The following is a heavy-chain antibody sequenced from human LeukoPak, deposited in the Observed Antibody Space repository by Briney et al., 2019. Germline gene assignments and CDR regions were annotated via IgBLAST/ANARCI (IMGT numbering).Heavy chain of an antibody. CDR3: ARPQYGAADY. CDR2: IYPGDSRT. CDR1: GYIFSNQW. D-gene: IGHD4-17*01. V-gene: IGHV5-51*01. Sequence: GESLKISCKGSGYIFSNQWIGWVRQMPGKGLEWMGLIYPGDSRTRYSPSFQGQVTISADKSVNTAYLQWSSLRASDTAMYYCARPQYGAADYWGQGTLVTVSS. J-gene: IGHJ4*02.